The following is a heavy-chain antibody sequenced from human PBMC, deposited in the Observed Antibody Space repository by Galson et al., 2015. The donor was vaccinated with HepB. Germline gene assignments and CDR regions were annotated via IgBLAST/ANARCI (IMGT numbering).Heavy chain of an antibody. CDR3: AGVRWVDRAFDI. V-gene: IGHV3-13*05. J-gene: IGHJ3*02. CDR1: GFTFSTYD. D-gene: IGHD4-23*01. Sequence: SLRLSCAASGFTFSTYDLHWVRQVTGKGLEWVSAISTDGDPFYADSVRGRFTISRENAKNSWYLQMNSLRVNDTAVYYCAGVRWVDRAFDIWGQGTMVTVSS. CDR2: ISTDGDP.